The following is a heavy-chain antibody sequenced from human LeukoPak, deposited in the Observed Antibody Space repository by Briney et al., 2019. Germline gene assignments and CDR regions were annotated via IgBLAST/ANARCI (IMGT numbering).Heavy chain of an antibody. CDR1: GFTFSSYA. Sequence: GGSLRLSCAASGFTFSSYAMHWVRQAPGKGLEWVAVISYDGSNKYYADSVKGRFTISRDNSKNTLYLQMNSLRAEDTAVYYCARALRFLEWPSYAFDIWGQGTMVTVSS. CDR2: ISYDGSNK. D-gene: IGHD3-3*01. J-gene: IGHJ3*02. CDR3: ARALRFLEWPSYAFDI. V-gene: IGHV3-30-3*01.